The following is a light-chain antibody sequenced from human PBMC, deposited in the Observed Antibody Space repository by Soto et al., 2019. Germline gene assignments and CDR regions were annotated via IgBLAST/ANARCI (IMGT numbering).Light chain of an antibody. J-gene: IGKJ1*01. Sequence: DIQMTQSPSTLSASVGDRVTITCRASQRISNYLAWYQQKPGKAPNLLISKTSTLESGVPSRFSGSGSGTEFTLTISSLQPDDFATYYCQHYTLYSWTFGQGTKVEIK. V-gene: IGKV1-5*03. CDR1: QRISNY. CDR2: KTS. CDR3: QHYTLYSWT.